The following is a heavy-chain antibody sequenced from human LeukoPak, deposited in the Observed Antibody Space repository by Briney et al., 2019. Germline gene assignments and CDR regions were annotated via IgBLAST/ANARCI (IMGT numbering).Heavy chain of an antibody. V-gene: IGHV3-74*01. CDR2: IKDGGTTT. CDR1: GFTFSTYW. CDR3: TTIRPGY. J-gene: IGHJ4*02. Sequence: GGSLRLSCAASGFTFSTYWIHWVRQVPGKGLVWVARIKDGGTTTDYADSVKGRFTISRDDAKITLYLHMNSLRAEDTAVYYCTTIRPGYWGQGTLVTVSP. D-gene: IGHD1-26*01.